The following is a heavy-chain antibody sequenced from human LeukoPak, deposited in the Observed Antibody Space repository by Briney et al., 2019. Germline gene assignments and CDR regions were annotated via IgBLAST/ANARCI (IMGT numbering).Heavy chain of an antibody. CDR3: ARDRDYGDYNTQDLFVY. D-gene: IGHD4-17*01. V-gene: IGHV1-18*01. CDR2: ISAYNGNT. Sequence: ASVKVSCKASGYTFTNFGFSWVRQAPGQGLEWMGWISAYNGNTNYAQRLQGRVTMTTDTSTSTAYMELRSLRSDDTAVYYCARDRDYGDYNTQDLFVYWGQGTLVTVSS. CDR1: GYTFTNFG. J-gene: IGHJ4*02.